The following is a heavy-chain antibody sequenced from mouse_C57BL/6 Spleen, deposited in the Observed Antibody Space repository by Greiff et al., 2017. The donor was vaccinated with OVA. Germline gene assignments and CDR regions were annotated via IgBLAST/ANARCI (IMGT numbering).Heavy chain of an antibody. V-gene: IGHV1-81*01. CDR2: IYPRSGNT. CDR1: GYTFTSYG. CDR3: ARSPGYGFAY. Sequence: VQLQQSGAELARPGASVKLSCKASGYTFTSYGISWVKQRTGQGLEWIGEIYPRSGNTYYNEKFKGKATLTADKSSSTAYMELRSQTSEDSAVYFCARSPGYGFAYWGQGTLVTVSA. J-gene: IGHJ3*01. D-gene: IGHD3-2*02.